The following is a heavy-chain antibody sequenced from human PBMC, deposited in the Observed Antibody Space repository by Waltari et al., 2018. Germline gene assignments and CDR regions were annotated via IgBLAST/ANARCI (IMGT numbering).Heavy chain of an antibody. CDR3: ARDDSYGQFMRFDF. D-gene: IGHD5-18*01. CDR2: IYSGGNT. V-gene: IGHV3-53*01. CDR1: GLTVSRNY. Sequence: EVQLVESGGGLIQPGGSLRLSCEASGLTVSRNYMSWVRQAPGKGLEWLSAIYSGGNTFYADSVKGRFNISIDNSKNTLYLQMNSLRVDGTAVYYCARDDSYGQFMRFDFWGQGTVVTVSS. J-gene: IGHJ4*02.